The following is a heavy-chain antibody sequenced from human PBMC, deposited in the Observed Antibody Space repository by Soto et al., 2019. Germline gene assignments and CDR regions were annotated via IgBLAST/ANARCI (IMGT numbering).Heavy chain of an antibody. Sequence: PGGSLRLSCVASGFTLSNHGMHWVRQAPGKGLEWVAFIWYDGSNRNHADSVKGRFTISRDDSKNRLYLQMNSLRADDTAVYYCARDVDNGLDSWGQGTLVTVSS. J-gene: IGHJ5*01. CDR2: IWYDGSNR. CDR1: GFTLSNHG. V-gene: IGHV3-33*01. CDR3: ARDVDNGLDS. D-gene: IGHD2-21*01.